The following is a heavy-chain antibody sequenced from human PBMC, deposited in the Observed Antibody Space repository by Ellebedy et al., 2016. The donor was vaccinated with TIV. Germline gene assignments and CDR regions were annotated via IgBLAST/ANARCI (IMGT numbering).Heavy chain of an antibody. D-gene: IGHD3-16*01. CDR1: GDSVSTNSAT. J-gene: IGHJ4*02. Sequence: SQTLSLTCAISGDSVSTNSATWNWIRQSPSRGLEWLGRTYYRSKWYNDYERSVNSRITINADTSKNQFSLQVNSVTPEDTAVYYCARAHDHYDYGFDYWGQGTLVTVSS. V-gene: IGHV6-1*01. CDR3: ARAHDHYDYGFDY. CDR2: TYYRSKWYN.